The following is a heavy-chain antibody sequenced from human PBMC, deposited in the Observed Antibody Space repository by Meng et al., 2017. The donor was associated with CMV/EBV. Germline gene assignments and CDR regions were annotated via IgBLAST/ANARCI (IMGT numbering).Heavy chain of an antibody. CDR1: GFTFSSYS. Sequence: GESLKISCAASGFTFSSYSMNWVRQAPGKGLEWVSYISSSSSTIYYADSVKGRFTISRDNAKNSLYLQMNSLRAEDTAVYYCARGSWDYDFWSGQNGDYWGQGTLVTVS. J-gene: IGHJ4*02. D-gene: IGHD3-3*01. CDR2: ISSSSSTI. V-gene: IGHV3-48*04. CDR3: ARGSWDYDFWSGQNGDY.